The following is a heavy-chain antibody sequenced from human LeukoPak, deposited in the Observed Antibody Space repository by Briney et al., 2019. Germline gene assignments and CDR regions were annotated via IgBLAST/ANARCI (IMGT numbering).Heavy chain of an antibody. CDR1: GYTFTSYG. J-gene: IGHJ4*02. Sequence: ASVKVSCKASGYTFTSYGISWVRQAPGQGLEWMGWISAYNGNTNYAQKLQGRVTMTTDTSTSTAYMELRSLRSDDTAVYYCARFVEGTFGGVYFDYWGQGTLVTVSS. D-gene: IGHD3-16*01. V-gene: IGHV1-18*01. CDR2: ISAYNGNT. CDR3: ARFVEGTFGGVYFDY.